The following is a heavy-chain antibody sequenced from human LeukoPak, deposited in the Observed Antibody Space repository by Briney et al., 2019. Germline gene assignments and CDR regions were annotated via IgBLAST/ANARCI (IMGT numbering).Heavy chain of an antibody. CDR2: MNPNSGDT. CDR3: ARGLGSYDSSELTWPMISF. J-gene: IGHJ4*02. CDR1: GYTFTNYE. D-gene: IGHD3-22*01. Sequence: GASVKVSCKASGYTFTNYEINWVRQATGHGLEWMGWMNPNSGDTAYAQKFQGRITMTRSTSITTAYMELSGLRSDDTAVYYCARGLGSYDSSELTWPMISFWGQGTQVTVSS. V-gene: IGHV1-8*01.